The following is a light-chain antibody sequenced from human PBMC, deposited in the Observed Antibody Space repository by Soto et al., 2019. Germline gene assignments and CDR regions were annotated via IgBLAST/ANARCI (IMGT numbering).Light chain of an antibody. CDR2: GNS. CDR3: QVWDSSTHVV. CDR1: SSNIGTGYD. J-gene: IGLJ2*01. Sequence: QPVLTQPPSVSGAPGQRVTISCTGSSSNIGTGYDVHWYQQLPGTAPKLLIYGNSNRPSGVPDRFSGSNSVNTATLSISRAQAGDEADYYCQVWDSSTHVVFGGGTKVTVL. V-gene: IGLV1-40*01.